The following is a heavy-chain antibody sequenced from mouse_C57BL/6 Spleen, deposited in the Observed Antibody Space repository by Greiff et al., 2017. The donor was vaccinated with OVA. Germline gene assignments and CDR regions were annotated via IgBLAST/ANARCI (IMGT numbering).Heavy chain of an antibody. J-gene: IGHJ1*03. CDR1: GYTFTSYW. CDR2: IYPGSGST. D-gene: IGHD1-1*01. Sequence: VQLQQPGAELVKPGASVKMSCKASGYTFTSYWITWVKQRPGQGLEWIGDIYPGSGSTNYNEKFKSKATLTVDTSSSTAYMQLSSLTSEDSAVYYCAREGDYGRGHFDVWGTGTTVTVSS. CDR3: AREGDYGRGHFDV. V-gene: IGHV1-55*01.